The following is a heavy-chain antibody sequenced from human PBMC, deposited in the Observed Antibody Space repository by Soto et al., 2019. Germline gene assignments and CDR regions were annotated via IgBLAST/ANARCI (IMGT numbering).Heavy chain of an antibody. Sequence: QVQLVHSGDVMKKPGSSVKVSCQSSGGTFNTYAMNWVRQAPGQGPEWMGDISPMFGAANYAPKFQGRVTITADESTGTSYMQLSSLTSEDTALYFCAREVQVHTPAFVYWGQGTLVTVSS. CDR1: GGTFNTYA. CDR3: AREVQVHTPAFVY. D-gene: IGHD3-10*01. CDR2: ISPMFGAA. V-gene: IGHV1-69*19. J-gene: IGHJ4*02.